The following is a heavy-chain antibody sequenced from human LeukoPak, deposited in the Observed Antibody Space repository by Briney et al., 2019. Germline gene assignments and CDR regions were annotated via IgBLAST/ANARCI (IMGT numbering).Heavy chain of an antibody. CDR1: GFTFSSYS. D-gene: IGHD2-2*01. J-gene: IGHJ4*02. Sequence: PGGSLRLSCAASGFTFSSYSMNWVRQAPGKGLEWVSSISSSSSYIYYADSVKGRFTISRDNAKNSLYLQMNSLRAEDTAVYYCARDRWDIVVVPAPPDYWGQGTLVTVSS. CDR3: ARDRWDIVVVPAPPDY. V-gene: IGHV3-21*01. CDR2: ISSSSSYI.